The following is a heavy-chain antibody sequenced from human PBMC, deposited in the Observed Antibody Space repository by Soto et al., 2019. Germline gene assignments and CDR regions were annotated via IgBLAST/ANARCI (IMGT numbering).Heavy chain of an antibody. V-gene: IGHV1-18*01. J-gene: IGHJ4*02. CDR3: ARDPGYGDYEIDY. CDR1: GYTFTNYG. D-gene: IGHD4-17*01. CDR2: ISGYNGNT. Sequence: QVQLVQSGAEVKKPGASVKVSCKASGYTFTNYGISWVRQAPGQGLEWMGWISGYNGNTNYAQKPXXRXXMTTDTSTSTAYMELRSLRSDDTAVYYCARDPGYGDYEIDYWGQGTLVTVSS.